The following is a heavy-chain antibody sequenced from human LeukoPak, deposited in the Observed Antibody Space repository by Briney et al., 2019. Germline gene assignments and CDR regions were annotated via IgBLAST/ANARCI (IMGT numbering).Heavy chain of an antibody. Sequence: GGSLRLSCAASGFTVSSSYMSWVRQAPGKGLEGVSVIYSGGSTYYADSVKGRFTISRDNSKNTLYLQMNSLRAEDTAVYYCARGPPWGSFDYWGRGTLVTVSS. CDR3: ARGPPWGSFDY. CDR2: IYSGGST. J-gene: IGHJ4*02. D-gene: IGHD3-16*01. CDR1: GFTVSSSY. V-gene: IGHV3-66*01.